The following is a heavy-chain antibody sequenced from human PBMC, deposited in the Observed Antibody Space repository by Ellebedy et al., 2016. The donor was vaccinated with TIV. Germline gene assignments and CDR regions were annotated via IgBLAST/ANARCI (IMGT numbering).Heavy chain of an antibody. J-gene: IGHJ4*02. CDR2: ISGNGGTT. V-gene: IGHV3-23*01. CDR3: ARDRSMTPDS. D-gene: IGHD2/OR15-2a*01. Sequence: GGSLRLXXAASGFAFSRSAMSWVRQAPGKGLEWVSAISGNGGTTDYADSVRGRFTISRDNAKNTLYLQMNSLRAEDTAVYYCARDRSMTPDSWGQGSLVTVSS. CDR1: GFAFSRSA.